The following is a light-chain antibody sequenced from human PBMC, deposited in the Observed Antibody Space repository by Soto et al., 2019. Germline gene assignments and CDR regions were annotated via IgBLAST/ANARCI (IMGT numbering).Light chain of an antibody. J-gene: IGLJ2*01. V-gene: IGLV1-40*01. CDR1: SSNIGAGYD. CDR3: QSYDSSLNDVV. CDR2: GNI. Sequence: QSVLTQPPSVSGAPGQRVTISCTGSSSNIGAGYDVHWYQQRPGTAPKLLIFGNINRPSGVPDRFSGSKSGTSASLTITGLQAEDEAVYYCQSYDSSLNDVVFGGGTQLTVL.